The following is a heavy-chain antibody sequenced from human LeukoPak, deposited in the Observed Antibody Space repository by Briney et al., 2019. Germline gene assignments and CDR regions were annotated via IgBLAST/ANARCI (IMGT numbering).Heavy chain of an antibody. CDR2: INAGNGNT. Sequence: EASVKVSCKASGYTFTSYAMHWVRQAPGQRLEWMGWINAGNGNTKYSQKFQGRVTITRDTSASTAYMELSSLRSEDTAVYYCARVSDSSGWPFDYWGQGTLVTVSS. J-gene: IGHJ4*02. V-gene: IGHV1-3*01. CDR3: ARVSDSSGWPFDY. CDR1: GYTFTSYA. D-gene: IGHD6-19*01.